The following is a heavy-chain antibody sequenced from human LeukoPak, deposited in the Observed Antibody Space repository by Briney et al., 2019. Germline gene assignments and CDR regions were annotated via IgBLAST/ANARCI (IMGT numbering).Heavy chain of an antibody. CDR1: GYPFTSYD. D-gene: IGHD3-9*01. CDR3: ARGPNYDILTGYYWDFDY. J-gene: IGHJ4*02. CDR2: MNPISGNT. V-gene: IGHV1-8*01. Sequence: ASVKVSCKASGYPFTSYDINWVRQATGQGLEWMGWMNPISGNTDFEQKFQGRVTMTRNTSISTAYMELSSLRSEDTAVYYCARGPNYDILTGYYWDFDYWGQGTLVTVSS.